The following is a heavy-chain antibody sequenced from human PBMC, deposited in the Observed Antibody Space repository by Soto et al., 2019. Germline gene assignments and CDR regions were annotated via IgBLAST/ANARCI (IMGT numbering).Heavy chain of an antibody. CDR3: ARGYLVRGVITSNWFDP. J-gene: IGHJ5*02. CDR1: GFTFRSYW. CDR2: IKQDGSEK. Sequence: GGSLRLSCAASGFTFRSYWMSWVRQAPGKGREGVANIKQDGSEKYYVDSVKGRFTISRDNAKNSLYLKMNRLRAADTAVYYCARGYLVRGVITSNWFDPWGQGTLVTVSS. V-gene: IGHV3-7*01. D-gene: IGHD3-10*01.